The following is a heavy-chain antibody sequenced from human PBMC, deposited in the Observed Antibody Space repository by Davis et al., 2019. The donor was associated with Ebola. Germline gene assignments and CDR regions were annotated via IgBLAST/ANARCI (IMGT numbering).Heavy chain of an antibody. CDR2: IIPIFGTA. V-gene: IGHV1-69*06. D-gene: IGHD4-17*01. CDR3: ARDSGDSKEFDY. J-gene: IGHJ4*02. Sequence: SVQVSCKASRCTFSSYAISWVRQAPGQGLEWLGGIIPIFGTANYAQKFQGRVTITADKSTSTAYMELSSLSSEDTAVYYCARDSGDSKEFDYWGQGTLVTVSS. CDR1: RCTFSSYA.